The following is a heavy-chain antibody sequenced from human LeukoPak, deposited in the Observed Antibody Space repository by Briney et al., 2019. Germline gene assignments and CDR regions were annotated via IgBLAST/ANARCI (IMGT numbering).Heavy chain of an antibody. Sequence: GGSLRLSCAASGFTFSSYSMNWVRQAPGKGLEKVSSISSSSSYIYYADSVKGRFTISRDNAKNSLYLQMNSLRAEDTAVYYCARDTDPYCGGDCDRDYWGQGTLVTVSS. D-gene: IGHD2-21*02. CDR1: GFTFSSYS. CDR2: ISSSSSYI. V-gene: IGHV3-21*01. CDR3: ARDTDPYCGGDCDRDY. J-gene: IGHJ4*02.